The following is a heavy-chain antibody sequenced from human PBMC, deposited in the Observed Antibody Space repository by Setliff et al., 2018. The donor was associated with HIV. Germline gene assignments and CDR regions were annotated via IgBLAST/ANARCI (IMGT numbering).Heavy chain of an antibody. CDR1: GVPLSDYY. CDR3: AISIVGVTSEMY. J-gene: IGHJ4*02. CDR2: VNHNGNI. Sequence: PSKTLSLTCTLNGVPLSDYYWNWIRQSPGKGLEWIVEVNHNGNINYNPSLKSRVTVSVDTSKTQYSLKMISVTAADTAMYYCAISIVGVTSEMYWAQGTLVTVSS. V-gene: IGHV4-34*01. D-gene: IGHD2-21*02.